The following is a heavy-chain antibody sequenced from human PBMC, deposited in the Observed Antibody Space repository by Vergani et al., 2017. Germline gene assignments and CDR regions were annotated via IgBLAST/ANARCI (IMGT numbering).Heavy chain of an antibody. CDR2: IDWDDDK. CDR1: GFSLSTSGMR. CDR3: ARSSNWGSTGFDY. Sequence: QVTLKESGPALVKPTQTLTLTCTFSGFSLSTSGMRVSWIRQPPGKALEWLARIDWDDDKFYSTSLKTMLTISKDTSKNQVFLTMTNMDPVDTATYYCARSSNWGSTGFDYWGQGTLVTVSS. D-gene: IGHD7-27*01. V-gene: IGHV2-70*04. J-gene: IGHJ4*02.